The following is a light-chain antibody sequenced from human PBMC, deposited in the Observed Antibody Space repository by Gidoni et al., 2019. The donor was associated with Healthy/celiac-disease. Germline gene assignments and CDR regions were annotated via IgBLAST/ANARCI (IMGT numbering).Light chain of an antibody. CDR2: LGS. Sequence: IVMTQSPLSLPVTPGEPASISCRSSQSLLHSNGYNYLDWYLQKPGQSPQLLIYLGSNRASGVPDRFSGSGSGTDFTLKISRVEAEDVGVYYCMQALPPWTFGQGTKVEIK. CDR3: MQALPPWT. V-gene: IGKV2-28*01. J-gene: IGKJ1*01. CDR1: QSLLHSNGYNY.